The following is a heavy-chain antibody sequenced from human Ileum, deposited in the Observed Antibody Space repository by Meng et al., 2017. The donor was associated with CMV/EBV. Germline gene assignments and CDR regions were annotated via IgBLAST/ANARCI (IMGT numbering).Heavy chain of an antibody. CDR2: IYTSGTT. D-gene: IGHD3-10*01. Sequence: QVQLQESAPGLVKTSETLSLTCYVSGGSISNYYWSWIRQPAGKGLEWIAHIYTSGTTNYNPSLKSRVTMSVDTSRNQFSLKLTSVTAADTAVYYCARNYGSGNWNFFHYWGQGTLVTVSS. V-gene: IGHV4-4*07. CDR3: ARNYGSGNWNFFHY. CDR1: GGSISNYY. J-gene: IGHJ4*02.